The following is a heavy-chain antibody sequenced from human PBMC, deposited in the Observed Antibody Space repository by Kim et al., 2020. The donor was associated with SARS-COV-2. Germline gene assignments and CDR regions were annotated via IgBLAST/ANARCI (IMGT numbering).Heavy chain of an antibody. J-gene: IGHJ4*02. CDR3: ARGPRYGTWSY. CDR1: GGSFSGYY. V-gene: IGHV4-34*01. Sequence: SETLSLTCAVYGGSFSGYYWSWIRQPPGKGLEWIGEINHSGSTNYNPSLKSRVTISVDTSKNQFSLKLSSVTAADTAVYYCARGPRYGTWSYCGQGTLVT. CDR2: INHSGST. D-gene: IGHD1-1*01.